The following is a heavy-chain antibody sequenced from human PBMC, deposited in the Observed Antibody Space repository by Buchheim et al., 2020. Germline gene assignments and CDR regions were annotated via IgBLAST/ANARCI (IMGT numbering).Heavy chain of an antibody. Sequence: QVQLQESGPGLVKPSETLSLTCTVSGGSISSYYWSGIRQPPGKGLEWIGYIYYSGSTNYNPSLKSRVTISVDTSKNQFSLKLSSVTAADTAVYYCARVNNRGFSYYFDYWGQGTL. CDR2: IYYSGST. D-gene: IGHD3-10*01. J-gene: IGHJ4*02. V-gene: IGHV4-59*01. CDR1: GGSISSYY. CDR3: ARVNNRGFSYYFDY.